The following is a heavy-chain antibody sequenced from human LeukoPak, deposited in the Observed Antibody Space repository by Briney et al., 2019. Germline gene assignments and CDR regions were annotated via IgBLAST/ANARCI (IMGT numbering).Heavy chain of an antibody. V-gene: IGHV4-59*01. Sequence: SETLSLTCTVSGGSFSSYYWIWIRQPPGKGLEWIGDIYYRGNTNYNPSLKSRVTISVDMSKNQFSLKLSSVTAADTAVYYCARGGSFYYGTDVAFDIWGQGTMVTVSS. D-gene: IGHD3-10*01. CDR3: ARGGSFYYGTDVAFDI. J-gene: IGHJ3*02. CDR1: GGSFSSYY. CDR2: IYYRGNT.